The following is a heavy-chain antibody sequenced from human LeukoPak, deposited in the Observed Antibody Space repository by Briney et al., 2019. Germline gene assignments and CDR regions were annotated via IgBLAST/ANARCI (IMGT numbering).Heavy chain of an antibody. CDR2: INWNGGRT. D-gene: IGHD4-17*01. CDR3: ARDYDYADYPGY. Sequence: GGSLRLSCAASGFMFNEYGMSWVRQAPGKGLEWVSGINWNGGRTGYADSVKGRFTISRDNAKNSLYLQMNSLRAEDTALYYCARDYDYADYPGYWGQGTLVTVSS. J-gene: IGHJ4*02. CDR1: GFMFNEYG. V-gene: IGHV3-20*04.